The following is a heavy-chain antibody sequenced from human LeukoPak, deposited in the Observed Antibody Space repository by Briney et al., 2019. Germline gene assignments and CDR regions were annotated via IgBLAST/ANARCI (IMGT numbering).Heavy chain of an antibody. D-gene: IGHD3-22*01. J-gene: IGHJ4*02. CDR2: IYYSGST. CDR3: ARGLYYYDSSFGY. CDR1: GGSISSNSYY. Sequence: PSETLSLTCTVSGGSISSNSYYWGWIRQPPGKGLEWIGSIYYSGSTYYNPSLKSRVTISVDTSKNHFSLKLSSVTAADTAVYYCARGLYYYDSSFGYWGQGTLVTVSS. V-gene: IGHV4-39*02.